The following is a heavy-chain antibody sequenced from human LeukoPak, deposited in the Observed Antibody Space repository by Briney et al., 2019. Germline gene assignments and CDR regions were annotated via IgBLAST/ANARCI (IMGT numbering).Heavy chain of an antibody. CDR1: GGSFSGYY. Sequence: LETLSLTCTVYGGSFSGYYWSWIRQPPGKGLEWIGEINHSGSTNYNPSLKSRVTISVDTSKNQFSLKLSSVTAADTALYYCARGEPATLSYWGQGTLVTVSS. V-gene: IGHV4-34*01. D-gene: IGHD2-15*01. J-gene: IGHJ4*02. CDR2: INHSGST. CDR3: ARGEPATLSY.